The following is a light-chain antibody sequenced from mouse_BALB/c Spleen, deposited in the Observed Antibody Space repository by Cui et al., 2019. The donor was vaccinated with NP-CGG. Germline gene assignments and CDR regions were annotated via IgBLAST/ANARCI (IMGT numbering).Light chain of an antibody. CDR1: TGAVTTSNY. CDR3: ALWYSNHWV. CDR2: GTN. J-gene: IGLJ1*01. V-gene: IGLV1*01. Sequence: QAVLTQASALTTSPGETVTLTCRSSTGAVTTSNYANWVQEKSDHLFTGLIGGTNNRVPGVPARFSGSLIGDKAALTITGAQTEDEAIYFCALWYSNHWVFGGGTKLTVL.